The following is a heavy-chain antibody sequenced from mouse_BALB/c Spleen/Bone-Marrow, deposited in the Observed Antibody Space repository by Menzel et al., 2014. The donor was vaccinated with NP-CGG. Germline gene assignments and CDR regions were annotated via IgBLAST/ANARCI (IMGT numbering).Heavy chain of an antibody. V-gene: IGHV1-54*01. Sequence: VKVVESGAELVRPGTSVKVSCKASGYAFTNYLIEWVKQRPGQGPEWIGVINPGSCGTNYNEKFKGKATLTADKSSSTAYMQLSSLTSDDSAVYFCARWDYAMDYWGQGTSVTVSS. CDR2: INPGSCGT. J-gene: IGHJ4*01. CDR3: ARWDYAMDY. CDR1: GYAFTNYL.